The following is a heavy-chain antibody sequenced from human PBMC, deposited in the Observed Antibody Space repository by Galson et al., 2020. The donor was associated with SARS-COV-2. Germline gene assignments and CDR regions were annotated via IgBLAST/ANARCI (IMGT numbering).Heavy chain of an antibody. CDR2: LNHSGST. V-gene: IGHV4-34*01. CDR3: AGGRSAMVRTHYYYYVDV. D-gene: IGHD3-10*01. Sequence: SETLSPTCAVYGGSSSGYYWSWIRQPPGKGLEWIGELNHSGSTNYNPSLKSRVTISVDTSKNQFSLKLSSVTAADTAVYYCAGGRSAMVRTHYYYYVDVWGKGTTVTISS. CDR1: GGSSSGYY. J-gene: IGHJ6*03.